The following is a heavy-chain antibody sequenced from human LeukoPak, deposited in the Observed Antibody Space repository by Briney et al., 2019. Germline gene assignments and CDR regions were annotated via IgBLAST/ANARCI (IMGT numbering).Heavy chain of an antibody. CDR2: INHSGST. D-gene: IGHD2-15*01. J-gene: IGHJ6*03. CDR1: GGSFSGYY. Sequence: PSETLSLTCAVYGGSFSGYYWSWIRQPPGKGLEWIGEINHSGSTNYNPSLKSRVTISVDTSKNQFSLKLSSVTAADTAVYYCARQDGGGWYYYYYYMDVWGKGTTVTISS. CDR3: ARQDGGGWYYYYYYMDV. V-gene: IGHV4-34*01.